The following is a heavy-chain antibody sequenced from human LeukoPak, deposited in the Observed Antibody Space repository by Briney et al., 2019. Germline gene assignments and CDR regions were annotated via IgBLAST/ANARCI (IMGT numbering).Heavy chain of an antibody. D-gene: IGHD3-22*01. J-gene: IGHJ4*02. Sequence: GGSLRLSCAASGFTFSDYYMSWIRQAPGKGLEWVSYISTTATTIYYADSVKGRFTISRDNAKNSLYLQMNSLRAEDTAVYYCARGGDSSGYYYPVFDYWGQGTLVTVSS. CDR2: ISTTATTI. V-gene: IGHV3-11*01. CDR1: GFTFSDYY. CDR3: ARGGDSSGYYYPVFDY.